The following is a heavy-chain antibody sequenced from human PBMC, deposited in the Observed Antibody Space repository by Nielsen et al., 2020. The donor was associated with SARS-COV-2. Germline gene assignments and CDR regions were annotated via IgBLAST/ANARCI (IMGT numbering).Heavy chain of an antibody. CDR1: GYTFTSYA. CDR3: ARDLLANWGTNYFYGMDV. J-gene: IGHJ6*02. Sequence: ASVKVSCKASGYTFTSYAMHWVRQAPGQRLEWMGWINAGSGTTYYSQKFRDRVRITRDTSASTAYMELNSLRSEDTAVYYCARDLLANWGTNYFYGMDVWGQGTTVTVSS. V-gene: IGHV1-3*01. D-gene: IGHD7-27*01. CDR2: INAGSGTT.